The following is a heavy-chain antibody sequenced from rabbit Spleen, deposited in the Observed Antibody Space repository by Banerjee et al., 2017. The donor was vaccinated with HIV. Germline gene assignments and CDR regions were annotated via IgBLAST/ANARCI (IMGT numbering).Heavy chain of an antibody. V-gene: IGHV1S43*01. CDR1: GIDFSSYNY. CDR3: ARGYDASADYINL. J-gene: IGHJ4*01. D-gene: IGHD3-1*01. Sequence: QQQLEESGGGLVKPGGTLTLTCKASGIDFSSYNYMCWVRQAPGKGLELIACIYTSSGRTWYASWVNSRFTISRSISLNTVDLKMSSLTAADTATYFCARGYDASADYINLWGPGTLVTVS. CDR2: IYTSSGRT.